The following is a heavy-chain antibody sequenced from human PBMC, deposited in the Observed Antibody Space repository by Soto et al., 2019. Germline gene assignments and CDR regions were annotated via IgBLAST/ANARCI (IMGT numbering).Heavy chain of an antibody. CDR3: AKDLVRYYDSSGYPDY. J-gene: IGHJ4*02. CDR1: GFTFSSYG. D-gene: IGHD3-22*01. Sequence: GGSLRLSCAASGFTFSSYGMHWAREAPGKGLEWVAVISYDGSNKYYADSVKGRFTISRDNSKNTLYLQMNSLRAEDTAVYYCAKDLVRYYDSSGYPDYWGQGTLVTVSS. V-gene: IGHV3-30*18. CDR2: ISYDGSNK.